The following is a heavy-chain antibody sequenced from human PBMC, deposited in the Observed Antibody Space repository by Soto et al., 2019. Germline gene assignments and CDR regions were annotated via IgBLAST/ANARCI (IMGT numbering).Heavy chain of an antibody. D-gene: IGHD4-17*01. V-gene: IGHV4-31*03. CDR3: AREKAPDYGDYVGPAFDI. CDR1: GGSISSGGYY. J-gene: IGHJ3*02. Sequence: QVQLQESGPGLVKPSQTLSLTCTVSGGSISSGGYYWSWIRQHPGKGLEWIGYIYYSGSTYYNPALTSRVTISVDTSKNQFSLKLSSVTAADTAVYYCAREKAPDYGDYVGPAFDIWGQGTMVTVSS. CDR2: IYYSGST.